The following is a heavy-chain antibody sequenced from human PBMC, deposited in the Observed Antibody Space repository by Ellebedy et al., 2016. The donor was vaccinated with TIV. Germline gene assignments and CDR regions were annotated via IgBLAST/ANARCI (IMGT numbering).Heavy chain of an antibody. CDR2: IRYDGSDK. J-gene: IGHJ5*02. CDR3: AKVLFAFGEFESPFDP. D-gene: IGHD3-10*01. CDR1: GFTFHSYG. V-gene: IGHV3-30*02. Sequence: GESLKISCAASGFTFHSYGMHWVRQAPGKGLEPVTFIRYDGSDKYYPDSVKGRFTVSIANSKNTLTLQMNNLRLEDTAVYYCAKVLFAFGEFESPFDPWGQGTLVIVSS.